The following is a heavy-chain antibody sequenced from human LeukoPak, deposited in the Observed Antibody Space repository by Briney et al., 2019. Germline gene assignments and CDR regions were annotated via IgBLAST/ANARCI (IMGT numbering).Heavy chain of an antibody. CDR1: GGSISSYY. V-gene: IGHV4-59*01. D-gene: IGHD1-26*01. CDR3: ARTQTVGSKWEPIPYYFDY. Sequence: SETLSLTCTVSGGSISSYYWSWIRQPPGKGLEWIGYIYYSVSTNYNPSLKSRVTMSVDTSKNQFSLKLSSVTAADTAVYYCARTQTVGSKWEPIPYYFDYWGQGTLVTVSS. CDR2: IYYSVST. J-gene: IGHJ4*02.